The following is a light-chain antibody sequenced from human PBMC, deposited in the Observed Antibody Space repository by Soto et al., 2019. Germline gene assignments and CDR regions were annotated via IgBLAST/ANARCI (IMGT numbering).Light chain of an antibody. J-gene: IGKJ1*01. CDR3: QQYGSSSWK. CDR2: VAS. V-gene: IGKV3-20*01. CDR1: QSISSSY. Sequence: EIGLTQSPGTLSLSQGKRATLSCRASQSISSSYLAWYQQRPGQAPRLLIYVASSRATGIPDRCSGSGSGTAFTLTISSLEPEDFAVYYWQQYGSSSWKFGQGTKVEIK.